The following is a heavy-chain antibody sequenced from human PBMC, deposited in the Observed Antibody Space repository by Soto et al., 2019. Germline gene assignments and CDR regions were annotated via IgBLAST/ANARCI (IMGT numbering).Heavy chain of an antibody. Sequence: ASVKVSCKGSGYTFTSYAMHWVRQAPRQRLEWMGWINAGNGNKKYSQKFQGRVTITRDTSASTAYMELSSLRSEDTAVYYCARDLGGWPDYWGQGTLVTVSS. CDR2: INAGNGNK. V-gene: IGHV1-3*01. J-gene: IGHJ4*02. CDR1: GYTFTSYA. CDR3: ARDLGGWPDY.